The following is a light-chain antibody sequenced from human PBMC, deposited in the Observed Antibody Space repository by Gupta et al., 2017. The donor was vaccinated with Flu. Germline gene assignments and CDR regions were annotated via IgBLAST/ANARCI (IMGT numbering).Light chain of an antibody. V-gene: IGKV1-5*03. J-gene: IGKJ2*03. Sequence: DIQMSQSPSTLSASVTDRVTITCRASQSIGRFLAWYQQKPGKAPKLPIYKASTLEKGVPSRFSGSGSGTEFTLTISGRQPDDFATYYCQQYNSYSPYSFGQGTKLEIK. CDR1: QSIGRF. CDR2: KAS. CDR3: QQYNSYSPYS.